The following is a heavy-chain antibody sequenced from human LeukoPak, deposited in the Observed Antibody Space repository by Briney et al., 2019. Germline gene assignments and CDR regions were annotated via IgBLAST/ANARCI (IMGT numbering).Heavy chain of an antibody. CDR1: GFTFDDYG. Sequence: PGGSLRLSCAASGFTFDDYGMSWVRQAPGKGLEWVSAISGSGGSTYYADSVKGRFTISRDNSKNTLYLQMNSLRAEDTAVYYCAKDSGLLWFGELSPFDYWGQGTLVTVSS. CDR2: ISGSGGST. D-gene: IGHD3-10*01. CDR3: AKDSGLLWFGELSPFDY. V-gene: IGHV3-23*01. J-gene: IGHJ4*02.